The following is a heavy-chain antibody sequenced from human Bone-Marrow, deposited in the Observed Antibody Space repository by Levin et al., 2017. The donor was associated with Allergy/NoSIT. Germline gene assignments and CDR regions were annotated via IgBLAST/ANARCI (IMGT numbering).Heavy chain of an antibody. V-gene: IGHV4-34*01. CDR3: ARWGSYYYGSGSYYGARHHNWFDP. D-gene: IGHD3-10*01. Sequence: SETLSLTCAVYGGSFSGYYWSWIRQPPGKGLEWIGEINHSGSTNYNPSLKSRVTISVDTSKNQFSLKLSSVTAADTAVYYCARWGSYYYGSGSYYGARHHNWFDPWGQGTLVTVSS. CDR1: GGSFSGYY. CDR2: INHSGST. J-gene: IGHJ5*02.